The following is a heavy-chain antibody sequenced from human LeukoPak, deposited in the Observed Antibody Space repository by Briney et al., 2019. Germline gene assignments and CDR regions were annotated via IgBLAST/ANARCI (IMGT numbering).Heavy chain of an antibody. V-gene: IGHV1-2*02. D-gene: IGHD2-2*01. CDR2: INPNSGCT. CDR1: GYTFTGYY. J-gene: IGHJ4*02. Sequence: ASVKVSCKASGYTFTGYYMHWVRQAPGQGLEWMGWINPNSGCTNYAQKFQGRVTMTRDTSISTAYMELSRLRSDDTAVYYCASGYCSSTSCYQSIDYWGQGTLVTVSS. CDR3: ASGYCSSTSCYQSIDY.